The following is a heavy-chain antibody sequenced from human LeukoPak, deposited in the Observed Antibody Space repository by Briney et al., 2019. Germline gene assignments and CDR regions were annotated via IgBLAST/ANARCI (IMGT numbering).Heavy chain of an antibody. J-gene: IGHJ6*02. Sequence: SETLSLTCAVYGGSFSGYYWSWIRQPPGKGLEWIGEINHSGSTNYNPSLKSRVTISVDTSKNQFSLKLSSVTAADTAVYYCARGPFYYYGSGSYYYYGMGVWGQGTTVTVSS. CDR3: ARGPFYYYGSGSYYYYGMGV. V-gene: IGHV4-34*01. D-gene: IGHD3-10*01. CDR2: INHSGST. CDR1: GGSFSGYY.